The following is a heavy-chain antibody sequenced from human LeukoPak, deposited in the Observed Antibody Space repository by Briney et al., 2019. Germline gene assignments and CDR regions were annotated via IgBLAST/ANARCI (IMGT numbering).Heavy chain of an antibody. J-gene: IGHJ6*02. V-gene: IGHV4-34*01. CDR2: INHSGST. CDR3: ARDRIVVVPAAMVWDYYGMDV. CDR1: GGSLSGYY. D-gene: IGHD2-2*01. Sequence: PSETLSLTCAVYGGSLSGYYWSWIRQPPGKGLEWIGEINHSGSTNYNPSLKSRVTISVDTSKNQFSLKLSSVTAADTAVYYCARDRIVVVPAAMVWDYYGMDVWGQGTTVTVSS.